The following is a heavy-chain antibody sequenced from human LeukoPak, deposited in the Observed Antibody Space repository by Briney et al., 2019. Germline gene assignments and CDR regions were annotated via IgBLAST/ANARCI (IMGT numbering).Heavy chain of an antibody. V-gene: IGHV3-21*01. CDR1: GFTFSSYS. J-gene: IGHJ6*02. D-gene: IGHD6-13*01. Sequence: GGTLRLSCAASGFTFSSYSMNWVRQAPGKGLEWVSSISSSSSYIYYADSVKGRFTISRDNAKNSLYLQMNSLRAEDTAVYYCARVAAAAGFYYYYGMDVWGQGTTVTVSS. CDR2: ISSSSSYI. CDR3: ARVAAAAGFYYYYGMDV.